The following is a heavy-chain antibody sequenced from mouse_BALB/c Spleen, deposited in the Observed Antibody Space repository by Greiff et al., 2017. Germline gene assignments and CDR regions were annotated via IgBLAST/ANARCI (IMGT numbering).Heavy chain of an antibody. Sequence: EVKLMESGGGLVKPGGSLKLSCAASGFAFSSYDMSWVPQTPEKRLEWVAYISSGGGSTYYPDTVKGRFTISRDNATNTLYLQMSSLKSEDTAMYYCARRIYDYGNGYVWGEGTTVTVSA. J-gene: IGHJ1*01. CDR1: GFAFSSYD. D-gene: IGHD1-1*01. CDR2: ISSGGGST. V-gene: IGHV5-12-1*01. CDR3: ARRIYDYGNGYV.